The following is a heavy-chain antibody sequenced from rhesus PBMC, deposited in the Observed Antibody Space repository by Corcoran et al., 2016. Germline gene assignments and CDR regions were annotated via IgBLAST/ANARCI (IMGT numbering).Heavy chain of an antibody. Sequence: QVQLQESGPGLVKPSETLSLTCAVSGYSISSNNWNWIRQPPGKGREWIGSIDGSGCNNNLTPSRSSRVTQAVNTTKNQFSRRLSSVTAADMAGYYCARGSIAAAYFDYWGQGVLVTVTS. CDR2: IDGSGCNN. D-gene: IGHD6-25*01. CDR3: ARGSIAAAYFDY. CDR1: GYSISSNN. J-gene: IGHJ4*01. V-gene: IGHV4S14*01.